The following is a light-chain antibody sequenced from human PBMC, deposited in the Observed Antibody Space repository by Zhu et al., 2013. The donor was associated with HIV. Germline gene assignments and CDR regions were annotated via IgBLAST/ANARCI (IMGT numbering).Light chain of an antibody. CDR2: GAS. CDR1: QSVSSSY. CDR3: QQCGGSSYT. J-gene: IGKJ2*01. V-gene: IGKV3-20*01. Sequence: EIVLTQSPGTLSLSPGERATLSCRASQSVSSSYLAWYQQKPGQAPRLLIYGASSRATGIPDRSSGSGSGTDFTLTISRLEPEDFAVYYCQQCGGSSYTFGQGTKLEIK.